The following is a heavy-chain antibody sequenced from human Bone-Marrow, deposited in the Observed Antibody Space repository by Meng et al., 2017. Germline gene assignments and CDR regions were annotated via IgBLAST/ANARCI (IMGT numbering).Heavy chain of an antibody. CDR2: MKSNVDGGTV. CDR3: SGYVDY. J-gene: IGHJ4*01. CDR1: GFTFSNAW. V-gene: IGHV3-15*01. Sequence: GGSLRLSCAASGFTFSNAWMTWVRQAPGKGLEWIGRMKSNVDGGTVDYAAAVKGRFFISRDDSENTFYLQMNSLKTEDTAVYYCSGYVDYWGHGTRVTVSS.